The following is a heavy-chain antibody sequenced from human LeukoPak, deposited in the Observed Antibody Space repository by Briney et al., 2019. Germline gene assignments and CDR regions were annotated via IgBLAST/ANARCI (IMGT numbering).Heavy chain of an antibody. Sequence: PSETLSLTCTVSGGSISSYYWSWIRQPAGKGLEWIGRIYTSGSTNYNPSLKSRVTMSVDTSKNQFSLKLSSVTAADTAVYYCARDLSTMVRGVIITGFDYWGQGTLVTVS. CDR3: ARDLSTMVRGVIITGFDY. J-gene: IGHJ4*02. CDR2: IYTSGST. CDR1: GGSISSYY. D-gene: IGHD3-10*01. V-gene: IGHV4-4*07.